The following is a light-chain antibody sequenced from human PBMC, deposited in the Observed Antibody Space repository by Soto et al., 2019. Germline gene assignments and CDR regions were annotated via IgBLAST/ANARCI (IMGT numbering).Light chain of an antibody. CDR1: QTISSW. CDR3: QQYGSSPTWP. Sequence: DIQMTQSPSTLSGSVGDRGTITCRASQTISSWLAWYQQKAGKAPKLLIYKASTLKSGVPSRFSGSGSGTEFTLTISRLEPEDSAVYYCQQYGSSPTWPFGQGTKV. J-gene: IGKJ1*01. V-gene: IGKV1-5*03. CDR2: KAS.